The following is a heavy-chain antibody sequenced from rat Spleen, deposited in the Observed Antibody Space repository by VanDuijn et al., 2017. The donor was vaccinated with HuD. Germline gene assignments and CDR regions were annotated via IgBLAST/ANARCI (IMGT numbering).Heavy chain of an antibody. J-gene: IGHJ4*01. D-gene: IGHD1-11*01. CDR3: VKEANYGGLMDV. CDR1: GFTFSNYY. CDR2: ISTGGNF. V-gene: IGHV5-25*01. Sequence: EVQLVESGGGLVQPGRSMKLSCAASGFTFSNYYMAWVRQAPTKGLEWVASISTGGNFYYPDSVRGRFTISRKNAENTVYLQMNSLRSEDTATYYCVKEANYGGLMDVWGQGASVTVSS.